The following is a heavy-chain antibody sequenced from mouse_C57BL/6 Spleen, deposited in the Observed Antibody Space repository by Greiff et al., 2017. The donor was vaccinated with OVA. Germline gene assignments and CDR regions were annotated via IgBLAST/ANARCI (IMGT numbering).Heavy chain of an antibody. J-gene: IGHJ3*01. CDR1: GYAFSSSW. D-gene: IGHD2-3*01. CDR3: AREIYDGYYVWFAY. Sequence: QVQLQQSGPELVKPGASVKISCKASGYAFSSSWMNWVKQRPGKGLEWIGRIYPGDGDTNYNGKFKGKATLTADKSSSTAYMQLSSLTSEDSAVYFCAREIYDGYYVWFAYWGQGTLVTVSA. CDR2: IYPGDGDT. V-gene: IGHV1-82*01.